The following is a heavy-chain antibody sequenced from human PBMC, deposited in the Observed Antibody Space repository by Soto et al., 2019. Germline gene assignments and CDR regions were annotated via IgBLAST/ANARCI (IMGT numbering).Heavy chain of an antibody. CDR3: ARGADYDFWSGYYTALDY. Sequence: GGSLRLSCAASGFTFSSYSMDWVRQAPGKGLEWVSSISSSSSYIYYADSVKGRFTISRDNAKNSLYLQMNSLRAEDTAVYYCARGADYDFWSGYYTALDYWGQGTLVTVSS. J-gene: IGHJ4*02. CDR2: ISSSSSYI. CDR1: GFTFSSYS. V-gene: IGHV3-21*01. D-gene: IGHD3-3*01.